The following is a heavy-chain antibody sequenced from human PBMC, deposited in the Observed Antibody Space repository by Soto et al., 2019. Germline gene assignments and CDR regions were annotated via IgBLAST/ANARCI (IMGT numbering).Heavy chain of an antibody. J-gene: IGHJ4*02. CDR1: GYTFTSYY. CDR2: INPSGGST. V-gene: IGHV1-46*01. D-gene: IGHD3-22*01. Sequence: ASVKVSCKASGYTFTSYYMHWVRQAPGQGLEWMGIINPSGGSTSYAQKFQGRVTMTRDTSTSTVYMELSSLRSEDTAVYYCARDYYDSSGYRRYFDYWRQGTLVTVSS. CDR3: ARDYYDSSGYRRYFDY.